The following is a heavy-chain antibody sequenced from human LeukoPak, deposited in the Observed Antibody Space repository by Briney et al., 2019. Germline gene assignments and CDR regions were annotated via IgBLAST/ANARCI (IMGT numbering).Heavy chain of an antibody. CDR3: ARGYGDYGTGWFDP. Sequence: GGSLRLSCAASGFTFSSYAMHWVRQAPGKGLEWVAVISYDGSNKYYADSVKGRFTISRDNSKNTLYLQMNRLRAEDTAVYYCARGYGDYGTGWFDPWGQGTLVTVSS. CDR1: GFTFSSYA. CDR2: ISYDGSNK. J-gene: IGHJ5*02. D-gene: IGHD4-17*01. V-gene: IGHV3-30-3*01.